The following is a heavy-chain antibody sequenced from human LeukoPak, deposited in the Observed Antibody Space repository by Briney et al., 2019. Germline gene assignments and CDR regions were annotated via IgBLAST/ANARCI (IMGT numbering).Heavy chain of an antibody. Sequence: PGGSLRLSCAASGFTFSSYWMSWVRQAPGKGLEWVANIKQDGSEKYYADSVKGRFTISRDNSKNTLYLQMNSLRAEDTAVYYCARDREEDGYNRNYYYYYGMDVWGQGTTVTVSS. CDR1: GFTFSSYW. D-gene: IGHD5-24*01. CDR2: IKQDGSEK. V-gene: IGHV3-7*01. CDR3: ARDREEDGYNRNYYYYYGMDV. J-gene: IGHJ6*02.